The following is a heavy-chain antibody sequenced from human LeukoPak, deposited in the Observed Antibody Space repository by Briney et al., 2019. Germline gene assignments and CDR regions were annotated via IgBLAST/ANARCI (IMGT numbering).Heavy chain of an antibody. CDR3: AKVKCSGGSCYSPAFDY. Sequence: GGSLRLSCVASGFTFSSYAMRWVRQAPGKGLEWVSAISGSGGSTYYADSVKGRFTISRDNSKNTLYLQMNSLRAEDTAVYYCAKVKCSGGSCYSPAFDYWGQGTLVTVSS. J-gene: IGHJ4*02. D-gene: IGHD2-15*01. V-gene: IGHV3-23*01. CDR1: GFTFSSYA. CDR2: ISGSGGST.